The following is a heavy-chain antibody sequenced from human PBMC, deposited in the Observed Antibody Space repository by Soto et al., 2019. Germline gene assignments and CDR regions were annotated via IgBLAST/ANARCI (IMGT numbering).Heavy chain of an antibody. Sequence: EVQLVESGGGLVQPGGSLRLSCAASGFTFSNYWMSWVRQAPGKELEWVANIKVDGSEKYYVDSVKGRFTISRDNAKNSLHLQMNSLRAEDTAVYYCVGVAVRGQGTLVTVSS. V-gene: IGHV3-7*05. J-gene: IGHJ4*02. D-gene: IGHD6-19*01. CDR3: VGVAV. CDR1: GFTFSNYW. CDR2: IKVDGSEK.